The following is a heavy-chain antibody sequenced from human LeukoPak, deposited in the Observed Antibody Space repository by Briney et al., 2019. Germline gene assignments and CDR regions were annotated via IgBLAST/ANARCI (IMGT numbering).Heavy chain of an antibody. CDR3: ARGHPYDSSGYVDY. CDR2: MNPNSGNT. CDR1: GYTFTSYD. J-gene: IGHJ4*02. D-gene: IGHD3-22*01. V-gene: IGHV1-8*03. Sequence: GASVKVSCKASGYTFTSYDINRVRQATGQGLEWMGWMNPNSGNTGYAQKFQGRVTITRNTSISTAYMELSSLRSEDTAVYYCARGHPYDSSGYVDYWGQGTLVTVSS.